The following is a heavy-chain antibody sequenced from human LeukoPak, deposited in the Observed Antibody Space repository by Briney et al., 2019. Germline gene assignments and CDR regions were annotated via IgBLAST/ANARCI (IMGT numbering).Heavy chain of an antibody. J-gene: IGHJ3*02. V-gene: IGHV6-1*01. D-gene: IGHD3-16*02. CDR1: GDSVSSNIAA. CDR3: ASASFRAFAI. CDR2: TYYRSKWFS. Sequence: SQTLSVTCAISGDSVSSNIAAWNWIRQSPSRGLEWLGRTYYRSKWFSDYAVSVKSRIIINPDTSKNHFSLQLSSVTPEDTAVYYCASASFRAFAIWGQGTMVTVSS.